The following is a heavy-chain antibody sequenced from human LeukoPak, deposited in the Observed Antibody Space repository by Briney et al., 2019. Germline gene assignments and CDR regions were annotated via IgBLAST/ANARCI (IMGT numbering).Heavy chain of an antibody. D-gene: IGHD5-18*01. V-gene: IGHV1-69*04. Sequence: GASVKVSCKASGGTFSSYAINWVRQAPGQGLEWMGRIIPILGIPNYAQQFQGRVTITADKSTSTAYMGLSSLRSDDTAVYYCARVPTAVDTAMVTAYWGQGTLVTVSS. CDR1: GGTFSSYA. CDR2: IIPILGIP. CDR3: ARVPTAVDTAMVTAY. J-gene: IGHJ4*02.